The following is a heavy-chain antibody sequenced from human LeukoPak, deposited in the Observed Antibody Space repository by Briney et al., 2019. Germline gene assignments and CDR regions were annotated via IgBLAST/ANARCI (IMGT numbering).Heavy chain of an antibody. CDR1: GGSISSGGYY. J-gene: IGHJ5*02. CDR2: IYHSGST. CDR3: ARGIRGLAARGDWFDP. V-gene: IGHV4-30-2*01. D-gene: IGHD6-6*01. Sequence: SQTLSLTCTVSGGSISSGGYYWSWIRQPPGKGLEWIGYIYHSGSTYYNPSLKSRVTISVDRSKNQFSLKLSSVTAADTAVYYCARGIRGLAARGDWFDPWGQGTLVTVSS.